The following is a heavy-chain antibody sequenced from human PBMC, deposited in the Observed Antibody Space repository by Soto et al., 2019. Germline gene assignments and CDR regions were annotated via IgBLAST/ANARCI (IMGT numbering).Heavy chain of an antibody. Sequence: QVQLVQSGAEVKKPGSSVKVSCKASGGTFSSYAISWVRQAPGQGLEWMGGIIPIFGTANYAQKSQGRVTMTADESTSTAYMELSSLRSEDTAVYYCASGSPRVVAATLGYWGQGTLVTVSS. V-gene: IGHV1-69*12. D-gene: IGHD2-15*01. CDR1: GGTFSSYA. J-gene: IGHJ4*02. CDR2: IIPIFGTA. CDR3: ASGSPRVVAATLGY.